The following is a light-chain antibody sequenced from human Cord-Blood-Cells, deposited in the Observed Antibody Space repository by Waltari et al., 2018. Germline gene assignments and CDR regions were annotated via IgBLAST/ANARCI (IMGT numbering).Light chain of an antibody. Sequence: SYVLTQPPSVSVAPGKTARITCGGHHIGSKSVHWYQQKPGQAPVLVVYDDSDRPSGIPERFSGSNSGNTATLTISRVEAGDEADYYCQVWDSSSDHRNVVFGGGTKLTVL. CDR1: HIGSKS. J-gene: IGLJ2*01. CDR3: QVWDSSSDHRNVV. CDR2: DDS. V-gene: IGLV3-21*03.